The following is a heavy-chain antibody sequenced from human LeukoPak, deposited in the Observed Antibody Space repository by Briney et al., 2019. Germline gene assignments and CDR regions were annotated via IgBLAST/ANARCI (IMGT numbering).Heavy chain of an antibody. D-gene: IGHD3-16*02. V-gene: IGHV4-59*01. CDR3: ARGLTHYDYVWGSYRENKNLYNWFDP. CDR2: IYYSVST. J-gene: IGHJ5*02. CDR1: GDSISSYY. Sequence: SETLSLTCTVSGDSISSYYWSWIRQPPGKGLEWIGYIYYSVSTNYNPSLKSRVTISVDTSKNQFSLKLSSVTAADTAVYYCARGLTHYDYVWGSYRENKNLYNWFDPWGQGTLVTVSS.